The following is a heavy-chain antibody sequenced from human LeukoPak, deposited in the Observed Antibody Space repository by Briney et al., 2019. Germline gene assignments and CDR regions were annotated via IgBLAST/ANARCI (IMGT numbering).Heavy chain of an antibody. V-gene: IGHV4-59*08. CDR3: ARYVVATYYFDY. CDR1: GGSISSYY. D-gene: IGHD5-12*01. J-gene: IGHJ4*02. Sequence: SETLSLTCTVSGGSISSYYWRWIRQPPGKGLEWIGYIYYSGSTNYNPSLKSRVTISVDTSKTQFSLKLSSVTAADTAVYYCARYVVATYYFDYWGRGTLVTVSS. CDR2: IYYSGST.